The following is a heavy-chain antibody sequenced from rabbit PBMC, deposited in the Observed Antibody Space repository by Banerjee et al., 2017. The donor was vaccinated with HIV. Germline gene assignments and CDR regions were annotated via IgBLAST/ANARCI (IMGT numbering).Heavy chain of an antibody. CDR1: GIAISSTYY. Sequence: QSLEESGGDLVKPGASLTLTCTASGIAISSTYYMCWVRQAPGKGLEWIGCIVAGSGSTYYASWAKGRFTISKTSSTTVTLQMTSLTAADTATYFCARPGVAGYGYAGDAYATGGYYFNLRGPGTLVTVS. D-gene: IGHD6-1*01. J-gene: IGHJ4*01. V-gene: IGHV1S40*01. CDR3: ARPGVAGYGYAGDAYATGGYYFNL. CDR2: IVAGSGST.